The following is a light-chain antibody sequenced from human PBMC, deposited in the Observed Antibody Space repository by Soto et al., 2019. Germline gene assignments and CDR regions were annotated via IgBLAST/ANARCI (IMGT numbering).Light chain of an antibody. J-gene: IGLJ2*01. Sequence: QLVLTQSPSASASLGASVKLTCTLSSGHTNYAIAWHQQQPEKGPRFLMKLHSDGSHSKGDGIPDRFSGSSSGAERYLTSSSLQPEDEADYYCQTWGPGTVLFGGGTKLTVL. V-gene: IGLV4-69*01. CDR1: SGHTNYA. CDR3: QTWGPGTVL. CDR2: LHSDGSH.